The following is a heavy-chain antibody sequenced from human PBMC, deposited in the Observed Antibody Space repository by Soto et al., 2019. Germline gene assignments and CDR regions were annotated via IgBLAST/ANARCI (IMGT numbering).Heavy chain of an antibody. Sequence: EVQLVESGGGLMQPGGSLRLSCEASGFTVSSNYMSWVRQAPGKGLEWVSVIYSGCSTYYADSVEGRFTISRDNAKNTMYLQKKSLRAEDTAVYDGERIDSSSGPGYYYYAMDVWGQGTTVTVSS. D-gene: IGHD6-13*01. CDR3: ERIDSSSGPGYYYYAMDV. CDR2: IYSGCST. CDR1: GFTVSSNY. V-gene: IGHV3-53*01. J-gene: IGHJ6*02.